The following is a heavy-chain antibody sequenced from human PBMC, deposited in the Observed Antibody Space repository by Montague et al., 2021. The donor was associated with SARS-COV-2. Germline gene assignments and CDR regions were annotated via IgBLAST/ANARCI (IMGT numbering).Heavy chain of an antibody. J-gene: IGHJ4*02. CDR1: GFTFSIYA. Sequence: LRLSCAASGFTFSIYAMSWIRQPPGKGLEWIGDINHSGSTNYSPSLKSRVTISGDTSKNQFSLKLSSVTAADAAVDYCAGGPRLSFVSGRYSVRLFDWWGRGTLVTVSS. CDR3: AGGPRLSFVSGRYSVRLFDW. CDR2: INHSGST. D-gene: IGHD3-10*01. V-gene: IGHV4-34*08.